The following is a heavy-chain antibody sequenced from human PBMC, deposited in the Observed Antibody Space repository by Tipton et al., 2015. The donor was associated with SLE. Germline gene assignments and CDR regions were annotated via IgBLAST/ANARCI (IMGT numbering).Heavy chain of an antibody. J-gene: IGHJ6*02. CDR2: IHHSGST. D-gene: IGHD6-13*01. CDR1: GYSISSGYY. Sequence: TLSLTCAVSGYSISSGYYWGWIRQLPGKGLEWIGSIHHSGSTYYNPSLKSRVTISVDTSKNQFSLKLSSVTAADTAVYYCARDQGSSWYSQYYYYGMDVWGQGTTVTVSS. V-gene: IGHV4-38-2*02. CDR3: ARDQGSSWYSQYYYYGMDV.